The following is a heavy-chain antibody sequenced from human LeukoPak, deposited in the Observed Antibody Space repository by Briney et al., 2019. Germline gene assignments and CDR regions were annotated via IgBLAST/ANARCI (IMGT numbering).Heavy chain of an antibody. CDR3: ARRLNSGSYYLDSFDI. CDR2: IYYSGST. Sequence: SETLSLTCTVSGGSISNHYWSWIRQPPGKGLEWIGYIYYSGSTNYNPSLKSRVTISVDTSKNQFSLKLSSVTAADTAVYYCARRLNSGSYYLDSFDIWGQGTMVTVSS. V-gene: IGHV4-59*11. D-gene: IGHD1-26*01. J-gene: IGHJ3*02. CDR1: GGSISNHY.